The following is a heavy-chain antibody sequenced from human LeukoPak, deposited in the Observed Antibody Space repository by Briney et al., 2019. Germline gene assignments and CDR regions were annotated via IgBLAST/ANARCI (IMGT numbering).Heavy chain of an antibody. D-gene: IGHD6-19*01. Sequence: GGSLRLSCAASGFIFSRYWMSWIRQAPGKGLEWVANIKQDGSEKYYVDSVKGRFTISRDNAKNSLSLQMNSLRAEDTAVYYCASVSITVAERDYMDVWGKGTTVTVSS. CDR2: IKQDGSEK. V-gene: IGHV3-7*01. CDR3: ASVSITVAERDYMDV. J-gene: IGHJ6*03. CDR1: GFIFSRYW.